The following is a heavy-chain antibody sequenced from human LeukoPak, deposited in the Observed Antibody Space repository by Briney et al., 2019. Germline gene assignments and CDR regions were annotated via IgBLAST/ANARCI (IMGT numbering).Heavy chain of an antibody. J-gene: IGHJ4*02. CDR1: GFTFSSYS. Sequence: GGSLRLSCAASGFTFSSYSMNWVRQAPGKGLEWVSYISSSSSTIYYADSVKGPFTISRDNSKNTLYLQMNSLRAEDTAIYYCAKDPKSSWPRGPFDYWGQGTLVTVSS. V-gene: IGHV3-48*01. CDR2: ISSSSSTI. CDR3: AKDPKSSWPRGPFDY. D-gene: IGHD6-13*01.